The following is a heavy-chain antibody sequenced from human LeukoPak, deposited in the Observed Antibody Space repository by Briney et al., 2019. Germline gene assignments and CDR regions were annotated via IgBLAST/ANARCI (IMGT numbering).Heavy chain of an antibody. J-gene: IGHJ4*02. D-gene: IGHD3-3*01. Sequence: ASVKVSCKASGYTFTGYYMHWVRQAPGQGLEWMGWINPNSGGTNYAQKFQGRVTMTRDTSISTAYMELSRLRSDDTAVYYCARTGYYEVSGVVTKTLFDYWGQGTLVTVSS. CDR2: INPNSGGT. CDR1: GYTFTGYY. V-gene: IGHV1-2*02. CDR3: ARTGYYEVSGVVTKTLFDY.